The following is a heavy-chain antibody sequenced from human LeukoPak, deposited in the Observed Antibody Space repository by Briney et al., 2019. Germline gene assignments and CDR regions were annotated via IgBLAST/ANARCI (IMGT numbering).Heavy chain of an antibody. J-gene: IGHJ4*02. CDR3: ARVSLTYYDFWSGKDTYFFDY. Sequence: SETLSLACSVSGGSISSSCWSWIRQPAGKGLEWIGRICPSGSTNFNPSLKSRVTMSVDTSKNQFSLKLSSVTAADTAVYYCARVSLTYYDFWSGKDTYFFDYWGQGTLVTVSS. D-gene: IGHD3-3*01. V-gene: IGHV4-4*07. CDR2: ICPSGST. CDR1: GGSISSSC.